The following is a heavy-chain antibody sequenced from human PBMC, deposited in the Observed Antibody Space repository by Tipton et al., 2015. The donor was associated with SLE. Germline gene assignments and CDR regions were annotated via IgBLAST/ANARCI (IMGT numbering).Heavy chain of an antibody. CDR1: GFTFSSYG. V-gene: IGHV3-33*01. J-gene: IGHJ5*02. CDR3: ARSLVGEANWFDP. D-gene: IGHD1-26*01. CDR2: IWYDGSNK. Sequence: QLVQSGGGVVQPGRSLRLSCAASGFTFSSYGMHWVRQAPGKGLEWVAVIWYDGSNKYYADSVKGRFTISRDNSRNTLYLQMNSLRAEDTAVYYCARSLVGEANWFDPRGQGTLVTVSS.